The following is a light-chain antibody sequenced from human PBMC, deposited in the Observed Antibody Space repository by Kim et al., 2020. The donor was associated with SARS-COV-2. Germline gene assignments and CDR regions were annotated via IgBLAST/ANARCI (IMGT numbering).Light chain of an antibody. CDR3: QQRSNWLGT. CDR1: QSVSSY. J-gene: IGKJ1*01. Sequence: LSPGERAPLSCRASQSVSSYLAWYQQKPGQAPRLLIYDASNRATGIPARFSGSGSGTDFTLTISSLEPEDFAVYYCQQRSNWLGTFGQGTKVEIK. V-gene: IGKV3-11*01. CDR2: DAS.